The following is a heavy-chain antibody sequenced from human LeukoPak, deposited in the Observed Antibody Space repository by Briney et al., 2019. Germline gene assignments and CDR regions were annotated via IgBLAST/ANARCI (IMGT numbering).Heavy chain of an antibody. Sequence: PSETLSLTCTVSGGSISSSSYYWGWIRQPPGKGLEWIGSIYYSGSTYYNPSLKSRVTISVDTSKNQFSLKLSSVTAADTAVYYCARGTVVVITSDAFDIWGQGTMVTVSS. CDR3: ARGTVVVITSDAFDI. J-gene: IGHJ3*02. V-gene: IGHV4-39*07. CDR2: IYYSGST. D-gene: IGHD3-22*01. CDR1: GGSISSSSYY.